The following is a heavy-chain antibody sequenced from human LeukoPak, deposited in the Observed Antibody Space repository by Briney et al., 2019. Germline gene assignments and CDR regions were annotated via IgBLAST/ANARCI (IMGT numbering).Heavy chain of an antibody. CDR2: INPNSGGT. CDR1: GYTFTGYY. V-gene: IGHV1-2*04. J-gene: IGHJ5*02. CDR3: ARGRGSGWYRKFDP. D-gene: IGHD6-19*01. Sequence: ASVKVSCKASGYTFTGYYLHWVRQAPGQGLEWMGWINPNSGGTNYAQKFQGWVTMTRDTSISTAYMELSRLRSDDTAVYYCARGRGSGWYRKFDPWGQGTLVTVSS.